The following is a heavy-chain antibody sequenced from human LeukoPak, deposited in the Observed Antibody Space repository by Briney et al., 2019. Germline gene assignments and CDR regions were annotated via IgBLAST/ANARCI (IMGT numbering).Heavy chain of an antibody. CDR2: INPNSGGT. CDR1: GYTFTGYY. J-gene: IGHJ5*02. Sequence: ASVKVSCKASGYTFTGYYMHWVRQAPGQGLEWMGWINPNSGGTNYAQKFQGRVTMTRDTSISTAYMELSRLRSDDRAVYYCARALGLVKNWFDPWGQGTLVTVSS. D-gene: IGHD3/OR15-3a*01. V-gene: IGHV1-2*02. CDR3: ARALGLVKNWFDP.